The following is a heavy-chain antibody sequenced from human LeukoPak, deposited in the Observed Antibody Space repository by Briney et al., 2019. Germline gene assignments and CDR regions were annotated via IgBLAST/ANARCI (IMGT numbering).Heavy chain of an antibody. Sequence: ASVKVSCKASGYTFTNNDIHWVRQATGQGLEWMGWMHPNSDDTGYAQKFQGRVTMTRNTSISTAYMELSSLRPENTAVYYCARHFGTGDNFDYWGQGTLLIVSS. CDR2: MHPNSDDT. V-gene: IGHV1-8*01. CDR1: GYTFTNND. D-gene: IGHD1-1*01. CDR3: ARHFGTGDNFDY. J-gene: IGHJ4*02.